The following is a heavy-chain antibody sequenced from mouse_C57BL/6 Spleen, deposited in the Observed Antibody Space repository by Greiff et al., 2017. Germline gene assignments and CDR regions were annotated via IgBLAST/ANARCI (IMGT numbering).Heavy chain of an antibody. J-gene: IGHJ1*03. CDR2: INPETGGT. CDR3: TRGYSNYGYFDV. Sequence: QVQLQQSGAELVRPGASVTLSCKASGYTFTDYEMHWVKQTPVHGLEWIGAINPETGGTVYNQKFKGKAILTAYKSSITAYMELRSLTSEDSAVYYCTRGYSNYGYFDVWGTGTTVTVSS. CDR1: GYTFTDYE. V-gene: IGHV1-15*01. D-gene: IGHD2-5*01.